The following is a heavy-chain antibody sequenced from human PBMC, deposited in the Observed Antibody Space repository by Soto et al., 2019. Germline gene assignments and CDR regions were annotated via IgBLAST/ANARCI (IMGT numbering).Heavy chain of an antibody. V-gene: IGHV4-4*02. CDR2: IYHSGST. CDR1: GGSISSSNW. J-gene: IGHJ6*02. CDR3: ARDQLWFGDFNTWGMDV. Sequence: QVQLQESGPGLVKPSGTLSLTCAVSGGSISSSNWWSWVRQPPGKGLEWIGEIYHSGSTNYNPSLQSRVPISVDKSKNQFSLKLSSVTAADTAVYYCARDQLWFGDFNTWGMDVWGQGTTVTVSS. D-gene: IGHD3-10*01.